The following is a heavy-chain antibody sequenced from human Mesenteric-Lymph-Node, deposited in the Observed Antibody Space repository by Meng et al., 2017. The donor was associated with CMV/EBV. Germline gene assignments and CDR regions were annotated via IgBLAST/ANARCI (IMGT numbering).Heavy chain of an antibody. CDR1: GYNFNNYW. V-gene: IGHV5-51*01. Sequence: KVSCKVSGYNFNNYWIAWVRQMPGKGLDWMGIIYPGDSDTRYSPSFQGQVTISVDKSISTAYLQWSSLKASDTAMYYCARADTNYYGMDVWGQGTTVTVSS. J-gene: IGHJ6*02. CDR3: ARADTNYYGMDV. CDR2: IYPGDSDT.